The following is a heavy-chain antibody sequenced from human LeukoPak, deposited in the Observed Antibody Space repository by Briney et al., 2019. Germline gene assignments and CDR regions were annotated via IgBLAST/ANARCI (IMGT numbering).Heavy chain of an antibody. CDR3: ASRHYYDSSGYEVFDP. V-gene: IGHV4-30-4*01. CDR1: GGSISSGDYC. J-gene: IGHJ5*02. D-gene: IGHD3-22*01. Sequence: PSETLSLTCTVSGGSISSGDYCWSWIRQPPGKGLEWVGYIYYSGSTYYNPSLKSRVTISVDTSKNQFSLKLSSVTAADTAVYYCASRHYYDSSGYEVFDPWGQGTLVTVSS. CDR2: IYYSGST.